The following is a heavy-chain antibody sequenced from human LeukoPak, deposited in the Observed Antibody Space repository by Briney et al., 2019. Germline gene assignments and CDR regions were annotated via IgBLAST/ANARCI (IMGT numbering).Heavy chain of an antibody. CDR3: AKSGTSQDH. D-gene: IGHD1-1*01. V-gene: IGHV3-23*01. J-gene: IGHJ4*02. CDR1: GFTFNTHA. Sequence: GGSLRLSCVASGFTFNTHAMTWVRQAPGKGLEWVSGIPGSGASAYYADSVKGRFTISRDNSKNTLYLQMNSLRVEDTAVYYCAKSGTSQDHWGQGTLVTVSS. CDR2: IPGSGASA.